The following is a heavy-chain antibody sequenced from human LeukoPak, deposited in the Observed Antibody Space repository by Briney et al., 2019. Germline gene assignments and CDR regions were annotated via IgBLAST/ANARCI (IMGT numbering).Heavy chain of an antibody. CDR2: ISSSSSYI. Sequence: GGSLRLSRAAPGFTFSSYSMNWVRQAPGKGLEWVSSISSSSSYIYYADSVKGRFTISRDNAKNSLYLQMNSLRAEDTAVYYCARHYYGSGSYYNGNYWGQGTLVTVSS. J-gene: IGHJ4*02. V-gene: IGHV3-21*01. CDR3: ARHYYGSGSYYNGNY. CDR1: GFTFSSYS. D-gene: IGHD3-10*01.